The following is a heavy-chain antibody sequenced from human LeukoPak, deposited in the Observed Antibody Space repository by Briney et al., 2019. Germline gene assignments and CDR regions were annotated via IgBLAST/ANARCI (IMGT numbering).Heavy chain of an antibody. CDR3: AKTLRELSGGAFDI. CDR2: ISSSGNTI. CDR1: GFTLSDYY. V-gene: IGHV3-11*04. Sequence: GGSLRLSCAASGFTLSDYYMSWIRQAPGKGLEWVSYISSSGNTIYYADSVKGRFTISRDNAKNSLYLQMNSLRAEDTAVYYCAKTLRELSGGAFDIWGQGTMVTVSS. J-gene: IGHJ3*02. D-gene: IGHD1-26*01.